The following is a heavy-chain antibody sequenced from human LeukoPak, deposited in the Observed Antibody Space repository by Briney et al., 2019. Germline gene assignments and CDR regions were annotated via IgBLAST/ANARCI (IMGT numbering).Heavy chain of an antibody. J-gene: IGHJ5*02. CDR1: GGSFSGYY. D-gene: IGHD6-6*01. V-gene: IGHV4-34*01. Sequence: SETLSLTCAVYGGSFSGYYWGWIRQPPGKGLEWIGEINHSGSTNYNPSLKSRVTISVDTSKNQFSLKLSSVTAADTAVYYCARGLLAARRLNWFDPWGQGTLVTVSS. CDR2: INHSGST. CDR3: ARGLLAARRLNWFDP.